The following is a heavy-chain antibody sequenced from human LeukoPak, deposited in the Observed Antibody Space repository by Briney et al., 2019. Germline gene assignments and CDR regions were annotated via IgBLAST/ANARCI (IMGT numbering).Heavy chain of an antibody. CDR2: ISYSGST. CDR3: ARDRVDSQGPAFDI. V-gene: IGHV4-59*01. Sequence: SETLSLTCTVSGGSMSSYYWSWIRQPPGKGLEWIGYISYSGSTNYNPSLKSRVTISVDTSKNQFSLKLGSVAAADTAVYYCARDRVDSQGPAFDIWGQGTMVTVSS. D-gene: IGHD2-15*01. CDR1: GGSMSSYY. J-gene: IGHJ3*02.